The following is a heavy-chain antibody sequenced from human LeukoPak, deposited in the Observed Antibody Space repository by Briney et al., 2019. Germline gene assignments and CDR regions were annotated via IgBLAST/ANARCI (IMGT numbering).Heavy chain of an antibody. CDR3: ARDRGSGSFLYDYMDV. J-gene: IGHJ6*03. CDR2: IYTSGST. D-gene: IGHD3-10*01. CDR1: GYSISSGYY. Sequence: SETLSLTCTVSGYSISSGYYWSWIRQPAGKGLEWIGRIYTSGSTNYNPSLKSRVTMSVDTSKNQFSPKLSSVTAADTAVYYCARDRGSGSFLYDYMDVWGKGTTVTISS. V-gene: IGHV4-4*07.